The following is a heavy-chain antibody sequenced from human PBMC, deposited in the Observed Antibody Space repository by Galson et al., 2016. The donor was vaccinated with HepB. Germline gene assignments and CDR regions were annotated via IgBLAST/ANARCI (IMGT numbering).Heavy chain of an antibody. CDR3: ASLMYSSGPFDY. V-gene: IGHV1-18*01. Sequence: SVKVSCKASGYTFSNYDISWVRQAPGQGLEWMGWISPNNGNIKYAQKLQGRVTMTTDTSTNTAYMELRSLRSDDTAIYYCASLMYSSGPFDYWGQGTLVTVSS. J-gene: IGHJ4*02. D-gene: IGHD6-19*01. CDR2: ISPNNGNI. CDR1: GYTFSNYD.